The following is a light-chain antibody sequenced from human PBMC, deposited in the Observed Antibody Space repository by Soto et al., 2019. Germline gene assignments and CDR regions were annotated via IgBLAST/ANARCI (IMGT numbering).Light chain of an antibody. V-gene: IGKV3-20*01. Sequence: EIVLTQSAGTLSLSPGERATLSCRASQSVSSSYLAWYQQKPGQAPRLLIYGASSRATGIPDRFSGSGSGTDFSLTISRLEPEDFAVYYCQQYGSSPFTFGPRTKVDTK. CDR2: GAS. CDR1: QSVSSSY. J-gene: IGKJ3*01. CDR3: QQYGSSPFT.